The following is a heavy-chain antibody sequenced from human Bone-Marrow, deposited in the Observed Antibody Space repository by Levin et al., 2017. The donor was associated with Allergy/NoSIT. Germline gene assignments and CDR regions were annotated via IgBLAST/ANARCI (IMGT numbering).Heavy chain of an antibody. CDR3: ARHTYYDFWSGYYDNWFDP. CDR1: GSSFTSYW. J-gene: IGHJ5*02. V-gene: IGHV5-10-1*01. CDR2: IDPSDSYT. Sequence: GGSLRLSCKGSGSSFTSYWISWVRQMPGKGLEWMGRIDPSDSYTNYSPSFQGHVTISADKSISTAYLQWSSLKASDTAMYYCARHTYYDFWSGYYDNWFDPWGQGTLVTVSS. D-gene: IGHD3-3*01.